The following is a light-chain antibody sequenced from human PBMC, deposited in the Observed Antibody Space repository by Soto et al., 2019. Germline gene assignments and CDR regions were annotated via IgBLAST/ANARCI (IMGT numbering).Light chain of an antibody. CDR3: CSYAGSSPLYV. CDR1: SSHIGSSNL. Sequence: QSVLTQPGSVSGSPGQSITISCTASSSHIGSSNLVSWYQHHSGKAPKLIIYEGNKRPSGVSNRFSGSKSGKTASLTISGLQAEDEGTYDCCSYAGSSPLYVFGTGTKVTVL. V-gene: IGLV2-23*01. J-gene: IGLJ1*01. CDR2: EGN.